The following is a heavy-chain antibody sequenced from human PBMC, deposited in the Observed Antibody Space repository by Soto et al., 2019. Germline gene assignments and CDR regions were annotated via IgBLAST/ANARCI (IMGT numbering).Heavy chain of an antibody. Sequence: QVHLVQSGAEVKMPGASVKVSCKASGFTFTSYAFTWVRQAPGQGLEWMGWISAYNGNTNYARNFRGRVTMTTDSSTSTVDMELGSLTSDDTAVDGCARDFTGWPPDGVDSWGQGNLASVSA. D-gene: IGHD3-16*01. CDR1: GFTFTSYA. CDR3: ARDFTGWPPDGVDS. V-gene: IGHV1-18*01. J-gene: IGHJ4*02. CDR2: ISAYNGNT.